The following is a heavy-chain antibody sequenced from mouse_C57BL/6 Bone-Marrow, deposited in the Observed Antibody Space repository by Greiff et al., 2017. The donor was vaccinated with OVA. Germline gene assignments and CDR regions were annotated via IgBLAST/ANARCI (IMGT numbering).Heavy chain of an antibody. V-gene: IGHV1-63*01. J-gene: IGHJ1*03. D-gene: IGHD1-3*01. CDR1: GYTFTNYW. CDR2: IYPGGGYT. Sequence: QVQLQPSGAELVRPGTSVTMSCKASGYTFTNYWIGWAKQRPGHGLAWIGDIYPGGGYTTYNEKFKGKATLTADKSSSTAYMQFSSLTSEDSAIYYCARSGFRYWYFDVWGTGTTVTVSS. CDR3: ARSGFRYWYFDV.